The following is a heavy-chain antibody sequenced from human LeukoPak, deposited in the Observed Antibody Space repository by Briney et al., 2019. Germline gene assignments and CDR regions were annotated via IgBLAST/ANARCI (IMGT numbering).Heavy chain of an antibody. Sequence: SQTLSLTCAISGDSVSSNSVTWNWIRQSPSGGLEWLGRTYYRSKWYNDYAVSVKRRITINADTSKNQFSLKLNSVTAADTAVYYCARVPPRSSGWYFFDYWGQGTLVTVSS. CDR2: TYYRSKWYN. CDR1: GDSVSSNSVT. V-gene: IGHV6-1*01. D-gene: IGHD6-19*01. CDR3: ARVPPRSSGWYFFDY. J-gene: IGHJ4*02.